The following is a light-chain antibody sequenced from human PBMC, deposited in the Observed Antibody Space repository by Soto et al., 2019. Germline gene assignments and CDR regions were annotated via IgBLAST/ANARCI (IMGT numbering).Light chain of an antibody. Sequence: EIVLTQSPGTLSLSPGERATLSCRASQSVSSSYLACYQQKPGQAPRLLIYGASSRATGIPDRFSGSGSGTDFTLTISRLEPDDFAVYYCQQYGSSPLTFGGGTKVEIK. CDR1: QSVSSSY. V-gene: IGKV3-20*01. J-gene: IGKJ4*01. CDR3: QQYGSSPLT. CDR2: GAS.